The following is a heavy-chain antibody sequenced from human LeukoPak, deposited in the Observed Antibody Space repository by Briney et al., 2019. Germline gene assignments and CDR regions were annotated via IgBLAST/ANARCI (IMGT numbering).Heavy chain of an antibody. J-gene: IGHJ4*02. CDR1: GGSISSSSYY. Sequence: SETLSLTCTVSGGSISSSSYYWGWIRQPPGKGLEWIGSIYYSGSTYYNPSLKSRVTISVDTSKNQFSLKLSSVTAADTAVYYCARDKGLRGVIIWGQGTLVTVSS. CDR2: IYYSGST. D-gene: IGHD3-10*01. V-gene: IGHV4-39*07. CDR3: ARDKGLRGVII.